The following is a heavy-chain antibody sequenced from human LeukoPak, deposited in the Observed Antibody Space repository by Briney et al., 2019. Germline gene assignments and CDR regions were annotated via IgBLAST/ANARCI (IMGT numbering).Heavy chain of an antibody. CDR2: IGSDGSGT. D-gene: IGHD4-17*01. Sequence: GGSLRLSCAASGFSLSGYWMHWVRQIPGKGLMWVARIGSDGSGTTYADPVKGRFTISRDNSKNTLYLQMNSLRAEDTAVYYCARFDYADYLAFDYWGQGTLVTVSS. V-gene: IGHV3-74*03. CDR3: ARFDYADYLAFDY. CDR1: GFSLSGYW. J-gene: IGHJ4*02.